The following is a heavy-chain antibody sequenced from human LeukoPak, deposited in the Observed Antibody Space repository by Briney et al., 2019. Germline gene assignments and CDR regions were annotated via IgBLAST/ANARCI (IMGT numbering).Heavy chain of an antibody. CDR1: GFTFSNYW. CDR2: IKRDGSEK. J-gene: IGHJ4*02. D-gene: IGHD1-26*01. CDR3: AAVGGGY. V-gene: IGHV3-7*05. Sequence: GGSLRLSCAASGFTFSNYWMTWVRQAPGKGLEWVANIKRDGSEKYYVDSVRGRFTISRDNAKNPLFLQMNSLRAEDTAVYYCAAVGGGYWGQGTLVSVSS.